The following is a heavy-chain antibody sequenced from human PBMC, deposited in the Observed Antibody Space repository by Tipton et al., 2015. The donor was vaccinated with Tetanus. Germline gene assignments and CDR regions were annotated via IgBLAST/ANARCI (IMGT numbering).Heavy chain of an antibody. CDR1: GFTFKSYT. V-gene: IGHV3-23*01. J-gene: IGHJ4*02. CDR3: ARGMAEASNCGGDCYSDY. Sequence: SLRLSCTASGFTFKSYTLNWVRQAPGNGLEWVAAISGSRLTPYYADSVKGRFTISRGNAKNSLYLQMISLRAEDTAVYSCARGMAEASNCGGDCYSDYWGQGTLVTVSS. D-gene: IGHD2-21*02. CDR2: ISGSRLTP.